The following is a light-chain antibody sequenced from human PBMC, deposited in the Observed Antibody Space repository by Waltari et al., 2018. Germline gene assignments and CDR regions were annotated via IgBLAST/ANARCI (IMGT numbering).Light chain of an antibody. CDR1: STDLASYNL. Sequence: QSALSQPASVSGSPGQSLTITCTGASTDLASYNLVAWYQHHPNRAPKPIIYEATKRPSGISQRFSGAKSGATASLRISGLQADDEADYYCCSYTGSSTSYGCGGGTKVTVL. CDR3: CSYTGSSTSYG. CDR2: EAT. J-gene: IGLJ1*01. V-gene: IGLV2-23*01.